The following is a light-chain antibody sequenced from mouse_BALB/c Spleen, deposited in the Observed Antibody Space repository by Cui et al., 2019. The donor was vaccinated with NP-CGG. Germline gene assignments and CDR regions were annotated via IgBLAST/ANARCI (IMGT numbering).Light chain of an antibody. V-gene: IGLV1*01. J-gene: IGLJ1*01. CDR1: TGAVTTSNY. CDR2: GTN. CDR3: ALWYSNHWV. Sequence: QAVVTHASALSTSPGETVTLTCRSSTGAVTTSNYANWVQKKPDHLVTGLIGGTNNRVPGVPAKFSGSLIGDKAALTITGAQTEDEAMYFCALWYSNHWVFGGGTKLTVL.